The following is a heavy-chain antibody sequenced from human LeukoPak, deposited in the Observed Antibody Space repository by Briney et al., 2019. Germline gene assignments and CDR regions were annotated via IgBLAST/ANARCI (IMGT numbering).Heavy chain of an antibody. V-gene: IGHV4-59*01. Sequence: PSETLSLTCTVSGGSISSYYWSWIRQPPGKGLEWIGYIYYSGSTNYNPSLKSRVTISVDTSKNQFSLKLSSVTAADTAVYYCASEAVDSSGYSYWGQGTLVTVSS. CDR3: ASEAVDSSGYSY. CDR2: IYYSGST. J-gene: IGHJ4*02. D-gene: IGHD3-22*01. CDR1: GGSISSYY.